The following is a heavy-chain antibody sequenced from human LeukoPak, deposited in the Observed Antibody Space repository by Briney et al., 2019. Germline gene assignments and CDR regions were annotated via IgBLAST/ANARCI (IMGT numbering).Heavy chain of an antibody. D-gene: IGHD4-17*01. CDR2: INPNSGGT. CDR3: ARDSGRETTVTTVCLLD. J-gene: IGHJ4*02. CDR1: GYTFTGYY. Sequence: GSVKVSCKASGYTFTGYYMHWVRQAPGQGLEWMGWINPNSGGTNYAQKFQGRVTMTRDTSISTAYMELSSLRSEDTAVYYCARDSGRETTVTTVCLLDWGQGTLVTVSS. V-gene: IGHV1-2*02.